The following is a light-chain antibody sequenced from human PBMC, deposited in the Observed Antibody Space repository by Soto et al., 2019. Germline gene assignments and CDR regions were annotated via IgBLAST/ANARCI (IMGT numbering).Light chain of an antibody. CDR1: QSISTY. CDR2: GAS. CDR3: QQYNDWPRT. V-gene: IGKV3-15*01. J-gene: IGKJ1*01. Sequence: EIVLTQFQATLFLSSGETATLSCMASQSISTYLAWYQQKSGQAPRLLMYGASTRATGIPARFSGSGSGTEFTLTISSLQSEDFAVYYCQQYNDWPRTFGQGTKVDI.